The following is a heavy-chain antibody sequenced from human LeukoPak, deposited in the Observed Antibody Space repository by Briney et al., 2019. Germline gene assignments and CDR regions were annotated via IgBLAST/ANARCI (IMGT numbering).Heavy chain of an antibody. Sequence: GGSLRLSCAASGFTFSDYYMSWIRQAPGKGLEWVSYISSSGNAIYYAESEKGRFTISRDNARNSLYLQMDSLRVEDTAVYYCARAPLEIVGIDYWGQGTLVTVSS. V-gene: IGHV3-11*04. CDR2: ISSSGNAI. D-gene: IGHD2/OR15-2a*01. CDR1: GFTFSDYY. J-gene: IGHJ4*02. CDR3: ARAPLEIVGIDY.